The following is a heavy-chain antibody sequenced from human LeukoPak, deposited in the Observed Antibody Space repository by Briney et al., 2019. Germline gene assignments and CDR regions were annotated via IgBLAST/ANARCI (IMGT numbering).Heavy chain of an antibody. CDR2: IYYSGTT. Sequence: PAETLSLTRNVSGGSMRSSGSYWGWIRQPPGKGLEWIGSIYYSGTTFYNPSLQSRVTITLDTSKKRFSLKLWSVTAADTAVYYCARSEEWLLLVDCWGEGTLVTVSS. V-gene: IGHV4-39*01. J-gene: IGHJ1*01. CDR1: GGSMRSSGSY. D-gene: IGHD6-19*01. CDR3: ARSEEWLLLVDC.